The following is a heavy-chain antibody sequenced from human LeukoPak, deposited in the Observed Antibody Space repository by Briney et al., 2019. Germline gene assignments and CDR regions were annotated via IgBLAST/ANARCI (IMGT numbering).Heavy chain of an antibody. J-gene: IGHJ3*02. D-gene: IGHD6-13*01. CDR2: IRGNGGST. CDR3: AKSITAAGSYAFDI. V-gene: IGHV3-23*01. CDR1: GFTFSNYA. Sequence: GGSLRLSCAVSGFTFSNYARSSVRQAPGKGLEWVSAIRGNGGSTDYVDSVRGRFIISRDNSRNTLYLQMNTLRAEDTDLYYCAKSITAAGSYAFDICGEGTVVTVSS.